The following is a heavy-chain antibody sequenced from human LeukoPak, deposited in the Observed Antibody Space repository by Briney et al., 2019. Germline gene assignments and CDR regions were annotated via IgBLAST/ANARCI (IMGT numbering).Heavy chain of an antibody. CDR1: GGSISSSSYY. V-gene: IGHV4-39*07. CDR3: ARYAGSSPSPYDAFDI. D-gene: IGHD3-10*01. J-gene: IGHJ3*02. Sequence: SETLSLTCTVSGGSISSSSYYWGWIRQPPGKGLEWIGSIYYSGSTYYNPSLKSRVTISVDTSKNQFSLKLSSVTAADTAVYYCARYAGSSPSPYDAFDIWGQGTMVTVSS. CDR2: IYYSGST.